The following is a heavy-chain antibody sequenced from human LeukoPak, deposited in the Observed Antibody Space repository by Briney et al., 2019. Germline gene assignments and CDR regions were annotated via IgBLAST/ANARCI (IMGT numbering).Heavy chain of an antibody. CDR2: ISGSGGST. Sequence: PGGSLRLSCAASGFTFSSYAMSWVRQAAGKGLEWVSAISGSGGSTYYADSVKGRFTISRDNSRNTLYLQMNSLRAEDTAVYYCAKEGRVVPAAIRGNWFNPWGQGTLVTVSS. CDR3: AKEGRVVPAAIRGNWFNP. J-gene: IGHJ5*02. CDR1: GFTFSSYA. V-gene: IGHV3-23*01. D-gene: IGHD2-2*02.